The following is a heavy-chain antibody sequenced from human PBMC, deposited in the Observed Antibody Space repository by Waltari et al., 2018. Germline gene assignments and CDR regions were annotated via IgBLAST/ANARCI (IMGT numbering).Heavy chain of an antibody. CDR3: ARTSHYGDYTPFGY. Sequence: QVQLVQSGAEGKKPGASVKGSCQPSGYTCNGYYTTWVRQAPGQGLEWMGRINPNSGGTNYAQKFQGRVTMTRDTSISTAYMELSRLRSDDTAVYYCARTSHYGDYTPFGYWGQGTLVTVSS. V-gene: IGHV1-2*06. D-gene: IGHD4-17*01. J-gene: IGHJ4*02. CDR2: INPNSGGT. CDR1: GYTCNGYY.